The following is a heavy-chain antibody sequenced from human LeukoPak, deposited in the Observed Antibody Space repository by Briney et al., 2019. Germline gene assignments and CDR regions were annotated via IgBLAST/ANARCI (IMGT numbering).Heavy chain of an antibody. CDR3: ARDQTYSGSGIYTYFDY. D-gene: IGHD3-10*01. J-gene: IGHJ4*02. CDR2: IYYTGST. CDR1: GGSISSSDYY. V-gene: IGHV4-39*07. Sequence: SETLSLTCTVSGGSISSSDYYWGWIRQPPGRGLEWIGSIYYTGSTYYSPSLKSRVTISVDTSENQFSLKLSSVTAADTAVYYCARDQTYSGSGIYTYFDYWGQGILVTVSS.